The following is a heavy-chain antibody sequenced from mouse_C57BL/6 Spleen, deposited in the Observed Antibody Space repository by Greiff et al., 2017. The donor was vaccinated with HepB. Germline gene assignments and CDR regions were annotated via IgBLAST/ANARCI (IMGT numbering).Heavy chain of an antibody. CDR1: GYTFTDYE. V-gene: IGHV1-15*01. D-gene: IGHD2-4*01. CDR3: TGDYEYDDGDYYAIDY. CDR2: IDPETGGT. J-gene: IGHJ4*01. Sequence: VQLQQSGAELVRPGASVTLSCKASGYTFTDYEMHWVKQTPVHGLEWIGAIDPETGGTAYNQKFKGKAILTADKSSSTAYMELRSLTSEDSALYYCTGDYEYDDGDYYAIDYWGQGTSVTVSS.